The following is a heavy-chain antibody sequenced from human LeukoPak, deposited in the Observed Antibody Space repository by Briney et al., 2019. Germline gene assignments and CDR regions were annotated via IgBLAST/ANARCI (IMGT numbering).Heavy chain of an antibody. CDR1: GFTFSTYW. Sequence: GGSLRLSCAASGFTFSTYWMSWVRQAPGKGLEWVANIKKDGSEIYYVDSVKGRLTISRDNAKSSLYLQMNSLRAEDTAVYYCASYYCSGGSCSLGDGMGVWGQGATVTVSS. CDR2: IKKDGSEI. V-gene: IGHV3-7*01. CDR3: ASYYCSGGSCSLGDGMGV. J-gene: IGHJ6*02. D-gene: IGHD2-15*01.